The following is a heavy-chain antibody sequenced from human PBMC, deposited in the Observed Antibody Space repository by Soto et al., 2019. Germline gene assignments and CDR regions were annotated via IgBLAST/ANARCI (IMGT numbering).Heavy chain of an antibody. V-gene: IGHV4-34*01. CDR3: AGTTVTTDSGDY. CDR2: INHSGST. J-gene: IGHJ4*02. Sequence: SETLSLTCAVYGGSFSGYYWSWIRQPPGKGLEWIGEINHSGSTNYNPSLKSRVTISVGTSKNQFSLKLSSVTAADTAVYYCAGTTVTTDSGDYWGQGTLVTVSS. D-gene: IGHD4-17*01. CDR1: GGSFSGYY.